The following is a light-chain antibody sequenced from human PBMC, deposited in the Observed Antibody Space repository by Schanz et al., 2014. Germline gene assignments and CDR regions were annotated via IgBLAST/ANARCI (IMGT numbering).Light chain of an antibody. CDR2: GAS. J-gene: IGKJ3*01. V-gene: IGKV3-15*01. CDR3: QQRSDWPPIFT. Sequence: EIVMTQSPATLSVSPGERATLSCRASQSVSSNLAWYQQKPGQAPRLLIYGASTRATGSPARFSGSGSGTEFTLTISGLEPEDSAVYYCQQRSDWPPIFTFGPGTTVHLK. CDR1: QSVSSN.